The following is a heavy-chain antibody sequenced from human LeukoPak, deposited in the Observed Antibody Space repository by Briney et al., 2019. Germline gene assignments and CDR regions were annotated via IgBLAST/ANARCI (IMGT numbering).Heavy chain of an antibody. CDR3: ARGGISGDFDY. D-gene: IGHD6-19*01. CDR1: GYTFINYG. J-gene: IGHJ4*02. V-gene: IGHV1-18*01. Sequence: ASVKVSCKASGYTFINYGVTWVRQAPGQGLEWMGWISASNGNTNYAQKLQGRVTMTTETSTSTAYMELRSLRSDDTAVYYCARGGISGDFDYWGQGTLVTVSS. CDR2: ISASNGNT.